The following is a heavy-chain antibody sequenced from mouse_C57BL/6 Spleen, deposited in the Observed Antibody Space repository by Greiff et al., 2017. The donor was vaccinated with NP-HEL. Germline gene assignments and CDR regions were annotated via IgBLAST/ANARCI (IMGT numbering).Heavy chain of an antibody. D-gene: IGHD3-3*01. Sequence: QVQLQQSGAELAKPGASVKLSCKASGYTFTSYWMHWVKQRTGQGLEWIGYINPSSGYTKYNQKFKDKATLTADKSTSTAYMQLSSLTYEDSAFYYCAREGRDYAMDYWGQGTSVTVSS. V-gene: IGHV1-7*01. CDR2: INPSSGYT. CDR3: AREGRDYAMDY. CDR1: GYTFTSYW. J-gene: IGHJ4*01.